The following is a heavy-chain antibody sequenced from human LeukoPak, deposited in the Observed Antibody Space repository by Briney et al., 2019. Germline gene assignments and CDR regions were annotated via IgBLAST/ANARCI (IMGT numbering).Heavy chain of an antibody. J-gene: IGHJ4*02. D-gene: IGHD3/OR15-3a*01. V-gene: IGHV3-33*01. CDR3: ATDLGRTALDF. CDR1: GFTFSNHG. CDR2: IWYDGSTQ. Sequence: GGSLRLSCAASGFTFSNHGMHWVRQAPGKGLEWVAIIWYDGSTQYYADSVKGRFTISRDNPKNTLCLQMNPLRAEDSAVYYFATDLGRTALDFWGQGTLVSVSS.